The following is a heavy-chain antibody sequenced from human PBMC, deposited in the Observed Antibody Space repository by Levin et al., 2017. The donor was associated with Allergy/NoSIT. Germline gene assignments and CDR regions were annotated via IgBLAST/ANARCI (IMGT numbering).Heavy chain of an antibody. Sequence: ASVKVSCKASGYTFTSYGISWVRQAPGQGLEWMGWISAYNGNTNYAQKLQGRVTMTTDTSTSTAYMELRSLRSDDTAVYYCARASKPGYSSPTFYFDYWGQGTLVTVSS. CDR1: GYTFTSYG. CDR2: ISAYNGNT. CDR3: ARASKPGYSSPTFYFDY. D-gene: IGHD6-19*01. J-gene: IGHJ4*02. V-gene: IGHV1-18*01.